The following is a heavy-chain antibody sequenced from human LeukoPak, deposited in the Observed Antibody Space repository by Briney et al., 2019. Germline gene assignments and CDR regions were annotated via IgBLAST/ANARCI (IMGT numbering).Heavy chain of an antibody. D-gene: IGHD6-13*01. V-gene: IGHV4-59*01. Sequence: PSETLSLTCTVSGGSISSYYWNWIRQPPGKGLEWIGYIHHNGNNNYNPSLKSRVTMSVDTSKNQFSLKLSSVNATDTAVYYCARDGMAAAGLDYWGQGTLVTVSS. CDR3: ARDGMAAAGLDY. CDR1: GGSISSYY. CDR2: IHHNGNN. J-gene: IGHJ4*02.